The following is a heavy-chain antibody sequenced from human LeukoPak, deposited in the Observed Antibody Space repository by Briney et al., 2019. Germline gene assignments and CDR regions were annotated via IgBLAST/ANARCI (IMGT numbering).Heavy chain of an antibody. D-gene: IGHD1-26*01. CDR2: ISGSGIRR. V-gene: IGHV3-23*01. J-gene: IGHJ4*02. Sequence: GGSLRLSCAASGFTFSSYGMSWVRQAPGKGLEWVSDISGSGIRRNYADSVKGRFTISRDNSKNTLYLQMNSLRAEDTAVCYCAKKSGGPSPFDYWGQGTLVTVSS. CDR1: GFTFSSYG. CDR3: AKKSGGPSPFDY.